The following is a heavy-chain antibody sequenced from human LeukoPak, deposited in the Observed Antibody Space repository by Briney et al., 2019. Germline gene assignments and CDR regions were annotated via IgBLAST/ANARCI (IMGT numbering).Heavy chain of an antibody. V-gene: IGHV3-23*01. CDR1: EFSFPNYA. CDR3: ARESGVIGYFDY. Sequence: GGSLRLSCVGSEFSFPNYATSWVRQAPGRGLEWVSSISGSGGGTYYADSVKGRFTISRDNSKNTLYLQMNSLRAEDTAVYYCARESGVIGYFDYWGQGTLVTVSS. D-gene: IGHD3-22*01. CDR2: ISGSGGGT. J-gene: IGHJ4*02.